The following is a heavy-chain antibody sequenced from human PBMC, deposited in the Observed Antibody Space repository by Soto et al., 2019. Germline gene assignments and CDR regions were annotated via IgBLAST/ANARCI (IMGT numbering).Heavy chain of an antibody. J-gene: IGHJ4*02. CDR3: ARAPSIAVAGTDY. CDR1: GFTFSSYA. CDR2: ISYDGSNK. Sequence: GSLRLSCAASGFTFSSYAMHWVRQAPGKGLEWVAVISYDGSNKYYADSVKGRFTISRDNSKNTLYLQMNSLRAEDTAVYYCARAPSIAVAGTDYWGQGTLVTVSS. D-gene: IGHD6-19*01. V-gene: IGHV3-30-3*01.